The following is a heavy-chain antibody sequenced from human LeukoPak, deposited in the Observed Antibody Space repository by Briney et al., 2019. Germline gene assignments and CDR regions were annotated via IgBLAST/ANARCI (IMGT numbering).Heavy chain of an antibody. J-gene: IGHJ4*02. Sequence: PGGSLRLPCAASGFTFSSYEMNWVRQAPGKGLEWVSYISSSGSTIYYADSVKGRFTISRDNAKNSLYLQMNSLRAEDTAVYYCAREDSTLDYWGQGTLVTVSS. D-gene: IGHD6-13*01. CDR3: AREDSTLDY. V-gene: IGHV3-48*03. CDR2: ISSSGSTI. CDR1: GFTFSSYE.